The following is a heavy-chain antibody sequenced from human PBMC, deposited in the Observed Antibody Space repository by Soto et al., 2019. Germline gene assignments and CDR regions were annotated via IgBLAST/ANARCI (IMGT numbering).Heavy chain of an antibody. D-gene: IGHD3-10*01. Sequence: QVQLQQWGAGLLKPSETLSLTCAVYGGSFSGYYWSWIRQPPGKGLEWIGEINHSGSTNYNPSLKSRFTISVDTSKNQFSLKLSSVTAADTAVYYCARGIKGGPMVYFDYWGQGTLVTVSS. CDR1: GGSFSGYY. J-gene: IGHJ4*02. CDR3: ARGIKGGPMVYFDY. V-gene: IGHV4-34*01. CDR2: INHSGST.